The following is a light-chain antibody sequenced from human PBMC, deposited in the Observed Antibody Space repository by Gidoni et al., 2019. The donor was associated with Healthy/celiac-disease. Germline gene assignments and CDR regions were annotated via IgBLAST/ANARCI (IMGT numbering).Light chain of an antibody. CDR1: QSISSY. J-gene: IGKJ1*01. V-gene: IGKV1-39*01. CDR2: AAS. CDR3: QQSYNTTTWT. Sequence: DIQMTQSPSSLSASVGDRVTITCRASQSISSYLNWYQQKPGTAPKLRIYAASSLQSGVPSRFSGSGSGTDLTLTISSLKPEDFATSYCQQSYNTTTWTFGQGTKVEIK.